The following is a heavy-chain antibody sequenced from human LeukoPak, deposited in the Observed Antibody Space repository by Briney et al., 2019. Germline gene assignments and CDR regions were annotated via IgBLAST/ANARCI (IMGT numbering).Heavy chain of an antibody. CDR3: ARDLGSMVRGTHAFDI. CDR1: GFTVSTNY. D-gene: IGHD3-10*01. CDR2: IYSGDST. Sequence: GGSLRLSCAAPGFTVSTNYMSWVRQAPGKGLEWVSVIYSGDSTYYSDSVKGRFTISRDISKNTLFLQMNSLRAEDTAVYYCARDLGSMVRGTHAFDIWGQGTMVTVSS. J-gene: IGHJ3*02. V-gene: IGHV3-53*01.